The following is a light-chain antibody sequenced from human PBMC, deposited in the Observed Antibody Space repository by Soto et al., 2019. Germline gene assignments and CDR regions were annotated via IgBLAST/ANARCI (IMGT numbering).Light chain of an antibody. Sequence: QSVLTQPRSVSGSPGQSVTISCTGTSSDVGGYHYVSWYQHHPGKAPKLVIFDVNRRPSGVPHRFSGSKSDNTASLTISGLQAEDEAEYYCSSYTNINTRACVFGTGTKVTVL. J-gene: IGLJ1*01. CDR3: SSYTNINTRACV. CDR2: DVN. V-gene: IGLV2-11*01. CDR1: SSDVGGYHY.